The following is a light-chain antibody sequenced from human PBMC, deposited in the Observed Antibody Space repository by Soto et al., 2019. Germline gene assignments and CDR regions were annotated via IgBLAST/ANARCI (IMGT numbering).Light chain of an antibody. CDR2: GAS. CDR1: QDISTY. J-gene: IGKJ1*01. Sequence: IVLTQSPASLSVSPGERATLSCRASQDISTYLAWYQQKPGQAPRLLIYGASSRATGIPDRFSGSGSGTDFTLTISRLEPEDFAVYYCQQYGGLPRTFGQGTKVDIK. V-gene: IGKV3-20*01. CDR3: QQYGGLPRT.